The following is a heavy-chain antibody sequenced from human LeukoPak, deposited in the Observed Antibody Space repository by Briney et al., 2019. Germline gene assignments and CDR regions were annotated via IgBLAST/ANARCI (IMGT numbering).Heavy chain of an antibody. D-gene: IGHD3-3*01. CDR1: GFTFTSNA. Sequence: PGGSLRLSCAASGFTFTSNAMSWVRQAPGKGLEWVSAISGSGGSTYYADPVKGRFTISRDNSKSTLDLQMNSLRAEDTAVYYCAKAVGDFWSGPEYWGQGTLVTVSS. CDR3: AKAVGDFWSGPEY. CDR2: ISGSGGST. J-gene: IGHJ4*02. V-gene: IGHV3-23*01.